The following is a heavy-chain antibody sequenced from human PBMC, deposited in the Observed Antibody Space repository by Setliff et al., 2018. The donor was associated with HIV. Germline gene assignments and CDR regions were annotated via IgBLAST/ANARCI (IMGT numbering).Heavy chain of an antibody. Sequence: PSETLSLTCTVSGGSISSYYWSWIRQPAGKGLEWIGRIYTSGSTNYNPSLKSRVTMSVDTSKSQFSLKLNSVTAADTAVYYCAKSVDTTMDDYYYVDIWGTGTTVTVSS. CDR2: IYTSGST. D-gene: IGHD5-18*01. CDR3: AKSVDTTMDDYYYVDI. J-gene: IGHJ6*03. V-gene: IGHV4-4*07. CDR1: GGSISSYY.